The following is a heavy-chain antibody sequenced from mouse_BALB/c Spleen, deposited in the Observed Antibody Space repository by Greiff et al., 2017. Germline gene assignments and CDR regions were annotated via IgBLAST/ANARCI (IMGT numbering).Heavy chain of an antibody. Sequence: VQLKESGPGLVKPSQSLSLTCSVTGYSITSGYYWNWIRQFPGNKLEWMGYISYDGSNNYNPSLKNRISITRDTSKNQFFLKLNSVTTEDTATYYCAREYVSYAMDYWGQGTSVTVSS. CDR2: ISYDGSN. V-gene: IGHV3-6*02. D-gene: IGHD6-2*01. CDR3: AREYVSYAMDY. J-gene: IGHJ4*01. CDR1: GYSITSGYY.